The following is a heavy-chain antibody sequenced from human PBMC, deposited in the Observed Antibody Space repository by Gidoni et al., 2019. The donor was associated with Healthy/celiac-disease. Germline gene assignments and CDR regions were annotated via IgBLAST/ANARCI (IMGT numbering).Heavy chain of an antibody. Sequence: QVQLVQSGAEVKKPGASVKVSCKASGYTFPGYYMHWVRQAPGQGLEWMGWINPNSGGTNYAQKFQGRVTMTRDTSISTAYMELSRLRSDDTAVYYCARDKDSSSWDRGFDYWGQGTLVTVSS. V-gene: IGHV1-2*02. D-gene: IGHD6-13*01. CDR2: INPNSGGT. J-gene: IGHJ4*02. CDR3: ARDKDSSSWDRGFDY. CDR1: GYTFPGYY.